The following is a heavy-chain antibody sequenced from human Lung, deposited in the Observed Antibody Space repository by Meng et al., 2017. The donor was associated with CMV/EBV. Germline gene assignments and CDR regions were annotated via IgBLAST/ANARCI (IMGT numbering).Heavy chain of an antibody. CDR1: GYSFTTYA. Sequence: QVQLWQSWVEVKKPGASVKVSCKASGYSFTTYAMHWVRQAPGQRLEWMGWINAGNGNTKYSEKFQSRVTITRDTAASTAYMELSSLRSEDTAVYYCARTGCSSSSCYDYWGQGTLVTVSS. CDR3: ARTGCSSSSCYDY. V-gene: IGHV1-3*01. CDR2: INAGNGNT. D-gene: IGHD2-2*01. J-gene: IGHJ4*02.